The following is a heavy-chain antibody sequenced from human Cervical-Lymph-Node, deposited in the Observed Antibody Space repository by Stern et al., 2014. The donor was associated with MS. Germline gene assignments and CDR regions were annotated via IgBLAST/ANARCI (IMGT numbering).Heavy chain of an antibody. CDR3: AREVAGHRLGMMDV. Sequence: QVQLVQSGAEVKKPGASVKVSCKASGFTFSSYYINWVRQAPGQGLEWMGIINPSGGSTSYAQKFQGRVTMTRDTSTSTVYMELSSLRSEDTAVYYCAREVAGHRLGMMDVRGQGTTVTVSS. CDR1: GFTFSSYY. V-gene: IGHV1-46*01. CDR2: INPSGGST. D-gene: IGHD6-19*01. J-gene: IGHJ6*01.